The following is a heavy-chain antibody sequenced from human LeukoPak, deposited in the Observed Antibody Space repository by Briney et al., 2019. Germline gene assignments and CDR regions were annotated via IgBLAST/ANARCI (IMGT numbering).Heavy chain of an antibody. V-gene: IGHV4-59*01. D-gene: IGHD6-13*01. CDR3: ARFGSSRLDFDY. Sequence: SETLSLTCTVSGGSISSYYWSWIRQPPGKGLGWIGYIYYSGSTNYNPSLKSRVTISVDTSKNQFSLKLSSVTAADTAVYYCARFGSSRLDFDYWGQGTLVTVSS. CDR2: IYYSGST. CDR1: GGSISSYY. J-gene: IGHJ4*02.